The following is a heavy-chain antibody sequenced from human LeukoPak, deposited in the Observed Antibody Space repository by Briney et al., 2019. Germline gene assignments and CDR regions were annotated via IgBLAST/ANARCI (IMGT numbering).Heavy chain of an antibody. CDR3: ARVQRGYSYGYDY. CDR1: AFSLNAYN. D-gene: IGHD5-18*01. CDR2: ISYTGTYI. V-gene: IGHV3-21*04. J-gene: IGHJ4*02. Sequence: GGSLRLSCAASAFSLNAYNMNWVRQAPGKGLEWVSSISYTGTYIYYADSVKGRFTISRDNSKNTLYLQMNSLRAEDTAVYYCARVQRGYSYGYDYWGQGTLVTVSS.